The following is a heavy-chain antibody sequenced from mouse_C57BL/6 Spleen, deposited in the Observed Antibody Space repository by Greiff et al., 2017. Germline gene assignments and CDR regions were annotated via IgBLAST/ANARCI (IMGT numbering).Heavy chain of an antibody. CDR2: IDPENGYT. J-gene: IGHJ2*01. Sequence: VQLQQSGAELVRPGASVKLSCTASGFNINDDYMHWVKQRPEQGLEWIGWIDPENGYTEYASKFQGKATLTADTSSNTAYLQLSSLTSEDTAVYCCARGYDEVYFDDWGQGTTLTVSS. D-gene: IGHD2-2*01. CDR3: ARGYDEVYFDD. V-gene: IGHV14-4*01. CDR1: GFNINDDY.